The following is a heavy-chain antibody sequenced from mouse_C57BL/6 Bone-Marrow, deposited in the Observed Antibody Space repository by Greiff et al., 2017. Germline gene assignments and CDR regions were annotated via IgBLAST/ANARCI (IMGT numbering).Heavy chain of an antibody. Sequence: QVQLQQPGAELVRPGTSVKLSCKASGYTFTSYWMHWVKQRPGQGLEWIGVIDPSDSYTNYNQKFKGQATLTVDTSSSTAYMQLSSLTSEDSAVYYCARSYYLYFDVWGTGATVPVSS. CDR1: GYTFTSYW. V-gene: IGHV1-59*01. CDR2: IDPSDSYT. CDR3: ARSYYLYFDV. J-gene: IGHJ1*03.